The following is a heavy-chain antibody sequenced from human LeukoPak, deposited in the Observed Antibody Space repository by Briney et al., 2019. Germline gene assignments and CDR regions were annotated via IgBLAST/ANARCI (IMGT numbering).Heavy chain of an antibody. D-gene: IGHD1-26*01. V-gene: IGHV4-30-2*01. J-gene: IGHJ5*02. Sequence: PSETLSLTCAVSGGSISSGAYSWSWIRQPPGKGLEWIGYTYHSGTTYYNPSLKSRVTISVDRSTNQFSLKLSSVTAADTAVYYCARDRGRIIVGAVGWFDPWGQGTLVTVSS. CDR1: GGSISSGAYS. CDR3: ARDRGRIIVGAVGWFDP. CDR2: TYHSGTT.